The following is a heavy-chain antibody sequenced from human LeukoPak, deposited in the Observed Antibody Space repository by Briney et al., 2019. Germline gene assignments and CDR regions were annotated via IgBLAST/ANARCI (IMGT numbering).Heavy chain of an antibody. CDR3: ARESSYGYYPPIGDAFDI. Sequence: PSETLSLTCTVSGGSISSGGYYWSWIRQPPGKGLEWIGYIYHSGSTYYNPSLKRRVTISVDTSKNQFSLKLSSVTAADTAVYYCARESSYGYYPPIGDAFDIWGQGTMVTVSS. CDR1: GGSISSGGYY. D-gene: IGHD5-18*01. CDR2: IYHSGST. J-gene: IGHJ3*02. V-gene: IGHV4-30-2*01.